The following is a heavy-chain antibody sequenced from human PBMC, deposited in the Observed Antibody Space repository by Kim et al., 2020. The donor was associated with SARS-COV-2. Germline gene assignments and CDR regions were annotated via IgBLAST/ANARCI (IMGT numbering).Heavy chain of an antibody. CDR2: KQDGSKK. CDR3: SRDLDV. Sequence: KQDGSKKYDVDAVKGRFTVSRDNAENSLYLQMNSLRAEDTAVYYCSRDLDVWGKGAAVTVAS. V-gene: IGHV3-7*01. J-gene: IGHJ6*04.